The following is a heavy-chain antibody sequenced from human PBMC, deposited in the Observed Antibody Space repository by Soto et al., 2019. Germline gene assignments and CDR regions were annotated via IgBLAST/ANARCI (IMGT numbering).Heavy chain of an antibody. Sequence: DYVAWNHQATGKGLEWLATIYYTGYTYHNQSLKSHVTISVDTSKNQFSLKLTSVTAADTALYYCARSGIATHWFFDLPGRGTLVTVSS. CDR2: IYYTGYT. V-gene: IGHV4-39*01. D-gene: IGHD6-13*01. CDR1: DY. J-gene: IGHJ2*01. CDR3: ARSGIATHWFFDL.